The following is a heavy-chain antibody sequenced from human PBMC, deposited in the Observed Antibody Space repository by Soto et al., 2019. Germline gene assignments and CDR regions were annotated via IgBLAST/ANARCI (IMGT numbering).Heavy chain of an antibody. J-gene: IGHJ6*02. D-gene: IGHD2-21*01. V-gene: IGHV3-64*01. CDR2: ITSNGGNT. CDR3: ARRIPFGYGMAV. Sequence: EVQLVESGGGLVQPGGSLRLSCAASGFTFSSYAMHWVRQAPGKGLEYVSVITSNGGNTDYASSVKGRFTISRDNSKNPLYLQLGSLRAEDMAVYYCARRIPFGYGMAVWGQGTTVTVS. CDR1: GFTFSSYA.